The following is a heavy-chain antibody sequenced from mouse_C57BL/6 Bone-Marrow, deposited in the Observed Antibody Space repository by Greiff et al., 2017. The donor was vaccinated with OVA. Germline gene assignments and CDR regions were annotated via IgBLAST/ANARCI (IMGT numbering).Heavy chain of an antibody. Sequence: EVMLVESEGGLVQPGSSMKLSCTASGFTFSDYYVAWVRQVPEKGLEWVANINYDGSSTYYLDSLKSRFIISRDNAKNILYLQMSSLKSEDTATYYCAREGGTPWYFDVWGTGTTVTVSS. CDR3: AREGGTPWYFDV. V-gene: IGHV5-16*01. CDR2: INYDGSST. J-gene: IGHJ1*03. CDR1: GFTFSDYY.